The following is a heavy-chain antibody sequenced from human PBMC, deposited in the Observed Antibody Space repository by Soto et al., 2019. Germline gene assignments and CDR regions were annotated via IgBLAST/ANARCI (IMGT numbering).Heavy chain of an antibody. D-gene: IGHD3-10*01. CDR2: ITSYSRNT. V-gene: IGHV1-18*04. Sequence: ASVKVSCKVSGYTFTSYGISWVRQAPGQGLEWMGWITSYSRNTNYAQKFQGRVTMTTDTSTTTAYLELRSLRSDDTAVYYCARCVHYGSGTSSVRCGAFDFWGQGTMVSVSS. J-gene: IGHJ3*01. CDR1: GYTFTSYG. CDR3: ARCVHYGSGTSSVRCGAFDF.